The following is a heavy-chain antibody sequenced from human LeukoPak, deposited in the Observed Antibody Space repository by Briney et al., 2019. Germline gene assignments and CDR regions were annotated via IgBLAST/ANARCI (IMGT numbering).Heavy chain of an antibody. CDR2: ISAYNGNT. Sequence: ASVKVSCKASGYTFTSYGISWVRQAPGQGLEWMGWISAYNGNTNYAQKFQGRVTITRNTSISTAYMELSSLRSEDTAVYYCARGRYYYDSSGYYLAFDYWGQGTLVTVSS. D-gene: IGHD3-22*01. V-gene: IGHV1-18*01. CDR3: ARGRYYYDSSGYYLAFDY. J-gene: IGHJ4*02. CDR1: GYTFTSYG.